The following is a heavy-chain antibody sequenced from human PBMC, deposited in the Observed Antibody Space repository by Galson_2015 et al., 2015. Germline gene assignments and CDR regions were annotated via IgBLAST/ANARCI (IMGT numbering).Heavy chain of an antibody. Sequence: ALRLSCAASGFTVSSYAMQRVRQAPRKGLEWVAVISYDGSNKYHADSVKGRFTISRDNSKNTLYLQSNSLRAEDTAVYYCARGCLNDFWSGYYLDYWGQGTLVTVSS. V-gene: IGHV3-30-3*01. CDR1: GFTVSSYA. CDR3: ARGCLNDFWSGYYLDY. J-gene: IGHJ4*02. CDR2: ISYDGSNK. D-gene: IGHD3-3*01.